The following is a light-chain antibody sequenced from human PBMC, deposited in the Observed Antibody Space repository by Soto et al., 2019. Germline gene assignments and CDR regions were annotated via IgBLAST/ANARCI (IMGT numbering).Light chain of an antibody. CDR3: QQYNDWPRT. J-gene: IGKJ1*01. V-gene: IGKV3-15*01. CDR2: GAS. Sequence: EIVVTQSPATLSVSPGERATLSCWASQSVSSNLAWYQQKPGQAPRLLIYGASARATGIPARFSGSGSGTEFTLTISSLQSEDFADYYCQQYNDWPRTFGQGTKVELK. CDR1: QSVSSN.